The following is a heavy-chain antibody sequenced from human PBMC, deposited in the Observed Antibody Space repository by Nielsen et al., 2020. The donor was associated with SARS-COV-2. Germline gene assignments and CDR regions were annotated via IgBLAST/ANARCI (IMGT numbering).Heavy chain of an antibody. CDR2: INHSGST. CDR3: ARDYGGNSLGY. J-gene: IGHJ4*02. CDR1: GGSFSGYY. V-gene: IGHV4-34*01. Sequence: SETLSLTCAVYGGSFSGYYWSWIRQPPGKGLEWIGEINHSGSTNYNPSLKSRVTISIDTSKSQFSLRLSSVTAADTAVYYCARDYGGNSLGYWGQGTLVTVSS. D-gene: IGHD4-23*01.